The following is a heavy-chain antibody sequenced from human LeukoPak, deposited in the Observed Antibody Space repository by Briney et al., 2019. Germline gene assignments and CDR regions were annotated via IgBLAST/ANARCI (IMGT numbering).Heavy chain of an antibody. J-gene: IGHJ5*02. CDR2: IYSGGIT. D-gene: IGHD3-9*01. CDR3: AKDMYDILTGYDIGRDNWFDP. V-gene: IGHV3-66*01. Sequence: PGGPLRLSCAASGFTVNDYYMSWVRQAPGKGLEWVSIIYSGGITSYADSVKGRFTISRDNSKNTLYLQLNSLRAEDTAVYYCAKDMYDILTGYDIGRDNWFDPWGQGTLVSVSS. CDR1: GFTVNDYY.